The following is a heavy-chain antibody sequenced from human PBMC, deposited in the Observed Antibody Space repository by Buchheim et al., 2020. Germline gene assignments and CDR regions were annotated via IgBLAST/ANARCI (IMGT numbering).Heavy chain of an antibody. D-gene: IGHD5-18*01. Sequence: EVQLVESGGGLVKPGGSLRLSCAASGFTFSNAWMSWVRQAPGKGLEWVGRIKSKTDGGKTDYAAPGKGRFTISRDDSKNKLYLRMNSLRTEDASVYYCTRGYGPPIDYYYGMDVWGQGT. CDR2: IKSKTDGGKT. CDR1: GFTFSNAW. CDR3: TRGYGPPIDYYYGMDV. J-gene: IGHJ6*02. V-gene: IGHV3-15*01.